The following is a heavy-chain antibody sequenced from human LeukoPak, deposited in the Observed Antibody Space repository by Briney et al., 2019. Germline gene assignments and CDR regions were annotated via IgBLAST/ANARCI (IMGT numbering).Heavy chain of an antibody. CDR3: AKGYYDFWSGYFLTYYFDY. CDR1: GFTFSSYA. D-gene: IGHD3-3*01. CDR2: ISGSGGST. Sequence: GGSLRLSCAAPGFTFSSYAMSWVRQAPGKGLEWVSAISGSGGSTYYADSVKGRFTISRDNSKNTLYLQMNSLRAEDTAVYYCAKGYYDFWSGYFLTYYFDYWGQGTLVTVSS. V-gene: IGHV3-23*01. J-gene: IGHJ4*02.